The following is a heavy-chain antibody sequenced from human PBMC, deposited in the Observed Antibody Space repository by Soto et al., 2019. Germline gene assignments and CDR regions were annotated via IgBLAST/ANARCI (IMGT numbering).Heavy chain of an antibody. CDR1: GYTFTSYA. D-gene: IGHD6-19*01. CDR3: ARDHPQWLAHI. Sequence: ASVKVSSKASGYTFTSYAMRWVRQAPGQRLEWMGWINADNGNTNYAQKLQGRVTMTTDTSTSTAYMELRSLRSDDTAVYYCARDHPQWLAHIWGQGTMVTVSS. J-gene: IGHJ3*02. V-gene: IGHV1-18*01. CDR2: INADNGNT.